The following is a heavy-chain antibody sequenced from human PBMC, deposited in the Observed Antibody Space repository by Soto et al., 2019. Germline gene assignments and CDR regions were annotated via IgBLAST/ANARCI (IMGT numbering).Heavy chain of an antibody. V-gene: IGHV1-3*01. Sequence: ASVKVSCKASRYSFTSYAMHWVRQAPGQRLEWMGWINAGNGNTKYSQKFQGRVTITRDTSASTAYMELSSLRSEDTAVYYCARDLIVGATGLDYWGQGTLVTVSS. CDR2: INAGNGNT. D-gene: IGHD1-26*01. CDR3: ARDLIVGATGLDY. J-gene: IGHJ4*02. CDR1: RYSFTSYA.